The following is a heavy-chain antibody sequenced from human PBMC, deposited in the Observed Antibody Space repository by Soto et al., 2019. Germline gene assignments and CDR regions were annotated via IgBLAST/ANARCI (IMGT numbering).Heavy chain of an antibody. CDR2: INPNSGGT. D-gene: IGHD3-3*01. CDR1: GYTFTGYY. Sequence: ASVKVSCKASGYTFTGYYMHWVRQAPGQGLEWMGWINPNSGGTNYAQKFQGWVTMTRDTSISTAYMELSRLRSDDTAVYCCARDSRRLRFLEWSYGMDVWGQGTTVTVSS. CDR3: ARDSRRLRFLEWSYGMDV. V-gene: IGHV1-2*04. J-gene: IGHJ6*02.